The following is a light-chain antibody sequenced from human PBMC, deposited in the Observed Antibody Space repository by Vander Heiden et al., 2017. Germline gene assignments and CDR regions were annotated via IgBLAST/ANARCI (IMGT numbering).Light chain of an antibody. Sequence: QSALTQPASVSGSPGQSITISCTGTSSDGGGYHYVSWYQQHPGKAPKLMIYDVSNRPSGVSNRFSGSKSGNTASLTISGLQAEDEADYYCSSYTSSSTLFGGGTKLTVL. J-gene: IGLJ3*02. V-gene: IGLV2-14*01. CDR3: SSYTSSSTL. CDR1: SSDGGGYHY. CDR2: DVS.